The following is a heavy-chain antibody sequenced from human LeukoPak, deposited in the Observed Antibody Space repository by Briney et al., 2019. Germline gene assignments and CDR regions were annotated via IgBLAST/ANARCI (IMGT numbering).Heavy chain of an antibody. CDR1: GFTFSSYS. CDR3: ARVRPGVTFDQ. CDR2: ISSGGSAI. Sequence: GGSLRLSCAASGFTFSSYSMNWVRQAPGKGLEWVSYISSGGSAIYYADSVKGRFTLSRDNAKNSLYLQMNSLRVEDTAVYYCARVRPGVTFDQWGQGTLVTVSS. J-gene: IGHJ4*02. D-gene: IGHD2-21*02. V-gene: IGHV3-48*04.